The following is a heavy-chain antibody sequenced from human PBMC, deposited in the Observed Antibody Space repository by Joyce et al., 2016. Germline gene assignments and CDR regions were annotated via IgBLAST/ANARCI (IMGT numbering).Heavy chain of an antibody. CDR1: GFTFNTYA. CDR2: IHETAGDT. CDR3: ARCPYYYYGMDV. J-gene: IGHJ6*02. Sequence: EVQLLESGGGLVQPGGSLRLSCVASGFTFNTYAMAWVRQAPGKGLECISSIHETAGDTFYKDSVRGRFYVSRDNSRNTLFLQMNSLTAEDTAVYYCARCPYYYYGMDVWGQGTTVTVSS. V-gene: IGHV3-23*01. D-gene: IGHD3-16*01.